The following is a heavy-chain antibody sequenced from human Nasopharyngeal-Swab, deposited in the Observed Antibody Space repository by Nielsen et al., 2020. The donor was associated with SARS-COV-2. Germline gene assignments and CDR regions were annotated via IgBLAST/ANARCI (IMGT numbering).Heavy chain of an antibody. J-gene: IGHJ6*02. V-gene: IGHV7-4-1*02. D-gene: IGHD3-3*01. CDR3: ARDSQGITIFGVVTMNYYYGMDV. Sequence: ASVKVSCKASGYTFTSYTMNWVRQAPGQGLEWMGWINTNTGNPTYAQGFTGRFVFSLDTSVSTAYLQISSLKAEDTAVYYCARDSQGITIFGVVTMNYYYGMDVWGQGTTVTVSS. CDR1: GYTFTSYT. CDR2: INTNTGNP.